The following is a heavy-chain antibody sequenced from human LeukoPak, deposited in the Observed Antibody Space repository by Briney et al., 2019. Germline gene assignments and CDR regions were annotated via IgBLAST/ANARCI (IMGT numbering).Heavy chain of an antibody. CDR3: AKDRKGGYSYGLLFDY. J-gene: IGHJ4*02. CDR2: ISGSGGST. Sequence: GGSLRLSCAASGFTFSSYAMSWVRQAPGKGLEWVSAISGSGGSTHYADSVKGRFTISRDNSKNTQYLQMNSLRAEDTAVYYCAKDRKGGYSYGLLFDYWGQGTLVTVSS. D-gene: IGHD5-18*01. V-gene: IGHV3-23*01. CDR1: GFTFSSYA.